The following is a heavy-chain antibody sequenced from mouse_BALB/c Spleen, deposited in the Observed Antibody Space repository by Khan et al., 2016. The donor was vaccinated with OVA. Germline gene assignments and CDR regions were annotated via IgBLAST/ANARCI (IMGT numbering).Heavy chain of an antibody. D-gene: IGHD4-1*01. CDR2: INSDGYYT. V-gene: IGHV5-6*01. J-gene: IGHJ3*01. CDR3: ASHLTGSFAY. CDR1: GFTFSTYG. Sequence: EVQLQESGGDLMKPGGSLKLSCAASGFTFSTYGMSWVRQTPDKRLEWVATINSDGYYTYYPDSVQRRFTISRNNAKNTLYLQMSSLKSEDTAMYYCASHLTGSFAYWGQGTLVTVSA.